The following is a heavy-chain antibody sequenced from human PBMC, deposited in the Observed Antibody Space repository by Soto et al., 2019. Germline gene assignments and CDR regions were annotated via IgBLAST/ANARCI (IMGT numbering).Heavy chain of an antibody. D-gene: IGHD5-18*01. CDR3: ARCIQGDYYYGMDV. CDR1: GYTFYSHS. V-gene: IGHV1-18*01. Sequence: QAQLVQSGAEVRKPGASVKVSCKASGYTFYSHSISWVRQAPGQGLEWMGRINADYGNTQYAQKFRGRVTMTTYTSTTTVYMELTNLRSDDTAVYYCARCIQGDYYYGMDVWGQGTTVTVSS. J-gene: IGHJ6*02. CDR2: INADYGNT.